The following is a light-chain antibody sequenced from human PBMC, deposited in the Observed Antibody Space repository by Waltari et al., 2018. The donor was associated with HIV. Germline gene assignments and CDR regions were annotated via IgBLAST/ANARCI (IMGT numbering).Light chain of an antibody. CDR2: GAS. Sequence: EIVMTQSPATLSVSPGERATLSCRASQSISSNLAWYQQKNGQAPRLLIHGASTRATGIPARFSGSGSGTEFTLTISSLQSEDFAVYYCQQYNNWPPQYTFGQGTKLEIK. CDR1: QSISSN. CDR3: QQYNNWPPQYT. J-gene: IGKJ2*01. V-gene: IGKV3D-15*01.